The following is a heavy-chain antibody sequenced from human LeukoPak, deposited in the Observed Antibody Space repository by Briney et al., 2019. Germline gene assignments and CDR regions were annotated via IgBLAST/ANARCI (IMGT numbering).Heavy chain of an antibody. CDR2: IWYDGSNK. J-gene: IGHJ4*02. D-gene: IGHD2-21*01. Sequence: PGGSLRLSCAASGXTFSSYGMHWVRQAPGKGLEWVAVIWYDGSNKYYADSVKGRFTISRDNSKNTLFLQMNSLRAEDTAVYYCARGVVGLYAGFDYWGQGTLVTVSS. CDR1: GXTFSSYG. V-gene: IGHV3-33*01. CDR3: ARGVVGLYAGFDY.